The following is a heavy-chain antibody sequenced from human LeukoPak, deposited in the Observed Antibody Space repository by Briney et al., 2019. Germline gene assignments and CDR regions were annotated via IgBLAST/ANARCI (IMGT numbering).Heavy chain of an antibody. V-gene: IGHV4-39*07. Sequence: PSETLSLTCTVSGGSISSRPYYWGWIRQPPGKGLEWLGSFSYSGSTYYKPSLKSRVTISVDTSKNQFSLKLSSVTAVDTAVYYCARRSLYYYYMDVWGKGTTVTVSS. CDR2: FSYSGST. CDR3: ARRSLYYYYMDV. J-gene: IGHJ6*03. CDR1: GGSISSRPYY. D-gene: IGHD2-15*01.